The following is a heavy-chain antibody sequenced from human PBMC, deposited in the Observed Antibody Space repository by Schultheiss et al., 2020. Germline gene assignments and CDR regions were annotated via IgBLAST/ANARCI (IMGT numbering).Heavy chain of an antibody. D-gene: IGHD3-22*01. Sequence: GESLKISCAASGFTFSSYAMHWVRQTPGKGLEWVAVIWYDGSNKYYADSVRGRFTISRDNSKNTLYLQMNSLRAEDTAVYYCARYYYDSSGYYPYYYYGMDVWGQGTTVTVS. J-gene: IGHJ6*02. CDR2: IWYDGSNK. CDR3: ARYYYDSSGYYPYYYYGMDV. V-gene: IGHV3-33*01. CDR1: GFTFSSYA.